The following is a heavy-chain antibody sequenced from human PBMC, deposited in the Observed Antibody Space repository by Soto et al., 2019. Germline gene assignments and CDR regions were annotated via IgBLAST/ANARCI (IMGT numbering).Heavy chain of an antibody. CDR3: ARVVVEGGSGYDFNAFDI. V-gene: IGHV1-69*10. CDR1: GGTFSSYT. Sequence: VKVSCKASGGTFSSYTISWVRQAPGQGLEWMGGIIPILGIANYAQKFQGRVTITADKSTSTAYMELSRLRSEDTAVYYCARVVVEGGSGYDFNAFDIWGQGTMVTVSS. CDR2: IIPILGIA. D-gene: IGHD5-12*01. J-gene: IGHJ3*02.